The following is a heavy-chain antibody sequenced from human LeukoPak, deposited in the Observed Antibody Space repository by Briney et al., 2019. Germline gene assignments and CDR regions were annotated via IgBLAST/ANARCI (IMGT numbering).Heavy chain of an antibody. D-gene: IGHD2-2*02. CDR1: GFTFSSYD. CDR3: ARDARVLVPAAIDY. V-gene: IGHV3-13*01. J-gene: IGHJ4*02. CDR2: IGTAGDT. Sequence: GGSLRLSCAASGFTFSSYDMHWVRQATGKGLEWVSAIGTAGDTYYPGSVKGRFTISRENAKNSLYLQMNSLRAGDTAVYYCARDARVLVPAAIDYWGQGTLVTVSS.